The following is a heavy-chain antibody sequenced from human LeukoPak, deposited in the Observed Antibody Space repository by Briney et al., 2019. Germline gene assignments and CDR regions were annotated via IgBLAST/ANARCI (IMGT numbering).Heavy chain of an antibody. D-gene: IGHD4-17*01. V-gene: IGHV5-51*01. CDR1: GYSFTSYW. CDR3: ARHRGDYASWYYYMDV. CDR2: IYPGDSDT. J-gene: IGHJ6*03. Sequence: GESLKISCKGSGYSFTSYWIGWVCQMPGKGLEWMGIIYPGDSDTRYSPSFQGQVTISADKSISTAYLQWSSLKAPDTAMYYCARHRGDYASWYYYMDVWGKGTTVTVSS.